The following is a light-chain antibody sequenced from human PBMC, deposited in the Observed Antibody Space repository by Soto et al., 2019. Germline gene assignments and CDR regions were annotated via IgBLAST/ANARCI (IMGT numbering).Light chain of an antibody. CDR2: GAS. J-gene: IGKJ5*01. CDR3: QQYGSSTIT. CDR1: QSVSRY. Sequence: ELVMTQSPDTLSVSPGERATLSCRASQSVSRYLAWYQQKPGQAPRLLIYGASSRATGIPDRFSGSGSGTDFTLTISRLQNEDFAVYYCQQYGSSTITFGQGTRLEIK. V-gene: IGKV3-20*01.